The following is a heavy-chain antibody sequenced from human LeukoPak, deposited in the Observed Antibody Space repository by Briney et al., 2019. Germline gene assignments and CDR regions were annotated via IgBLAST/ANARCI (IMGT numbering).Heavy chain of an antibody. CDR1: GGSISSYY. Sequence: SETLSLTCTVSGGSISSYYWSWIRQPPGKGLEWIGYIYYSGSTNYNPSLKSRVTISVDTSKNQFSLKLSSVTAADTAVYYCATNYYYDSSGSMAFDIWGQGTMVTVSS. CDR2: IYYSGST. J-gene: IGHJ3*02. D-gene: IGHD3-22*01. V-gene: IGHV4-59*01. CDR3: ATNYYYDSSGSMAFDI.